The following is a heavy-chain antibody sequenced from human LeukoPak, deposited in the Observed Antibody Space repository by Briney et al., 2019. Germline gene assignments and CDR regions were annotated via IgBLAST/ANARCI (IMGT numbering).Heavy chain of an antibody. Sequence: SQTLSLTCTVSGGSISSGSYYWSWIRQPAGKGLEWIGRIYTSGSTNYNPSLRSRVTISVDTSKNQFSLKLSSVTAADTAVYYCARDQDAFDIWGQGTMVTVSS. J-gene: IGHJ3*02. V-gene: IGHV4-61*02. CDR2: IYTSGST. CDR3: ARDQDAFDI. CDR1: GGSISSGSYY.